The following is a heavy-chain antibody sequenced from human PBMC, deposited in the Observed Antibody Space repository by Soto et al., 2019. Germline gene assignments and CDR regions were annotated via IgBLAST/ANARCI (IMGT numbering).Heavy chain of an antibody. CDR1: GFTFDDYA. CDR2: ISWHSGSI. D-gene: IGHD1-20*01. J-gene: IGHJ4*02. V-gene: IGHV3-30*04. CDR3: ARGTHSPTSAITPPDY. Sequence: PVGSLRLSWAASGFTFDDYAMHWVRQAPGKGLEWVAVISWHSGSIGYADSVKGRFTISRDNSKNTLYLQMNSLRTEDTAVYYCARGTHSPTSAITPPDYWGQGTLVTVSS.